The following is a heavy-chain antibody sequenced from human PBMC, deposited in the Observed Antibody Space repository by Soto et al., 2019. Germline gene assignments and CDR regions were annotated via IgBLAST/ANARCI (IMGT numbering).Heavy chain of an antibody. CDR2: MFYSGAT. Sequence: ETRCLACPVSGVSISDISYCGGWIRQPPGKGLQWIGCMFYSGATYYNPSLKNRVTLSVDTSNNELSLKLVSVTAPDTAVYYCARHKSGSDWLDPWGQGTLVTVSS. CDR3: ARHKSGSDWLDP. CDR1: GVSISDISYC. V-gene: IGHV4-39*01. J-gene: IGHJ5*02. D-gene: IGHD5-12*01.